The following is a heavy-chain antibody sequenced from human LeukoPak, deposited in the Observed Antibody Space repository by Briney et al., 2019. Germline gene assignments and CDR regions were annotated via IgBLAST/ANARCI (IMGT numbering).Heavy chain of an antibody. CDR1: GFTFRSYT. CDR3: ARESSSWYQAYYYYMDV. J-gene: IGHJ6*03. Sequence: GSLRLSCAASGFTFRSYTMNWVRQAPGKGLEWIGEINHSGSTNYNPSLKSRVTISVDTSKNQFSLKLSSVTAADTAVYYCARESSSWYQAYYYYMDVWGKGTTVTVSS. CDR2: INHSGST. D-gene: IGHD6-13*01. V-gene: IGHV4-34*01.